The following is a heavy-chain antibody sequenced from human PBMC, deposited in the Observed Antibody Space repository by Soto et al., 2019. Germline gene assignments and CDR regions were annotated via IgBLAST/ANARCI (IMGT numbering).Heavy chain of an antibody. J-gene: IGHJ6*03. CDR2: IYYSGST. D-gene: IGHD2-15*01. V-gene: IGHV4-59*01. CDR3: ARDRKILAATNYYYYYYMDV. CDR1: GGSISSYY. Sequence: SETLSVTWTVSGGSISSYYWSWILQPPGKGLEWIGYIYYSGSTNYNPSLKSRVTISVDTSKNQFSLKLSSVTAADTAVYYCARDRKILAATNYYYYYYMDVCGKGTTVTVSS.